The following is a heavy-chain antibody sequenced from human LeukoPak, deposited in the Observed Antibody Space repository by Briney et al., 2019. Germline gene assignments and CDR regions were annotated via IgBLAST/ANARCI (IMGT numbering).Heavy chain of an antibody. V-gene: IGHV3-53*01. CDR1: GFTVSSNY. CDR2: IYSGGST. D-gene: IGHD3-9*01. J-gene: IGHJ4*02. Sequence: GGSLRLSCAASGFTVSSNYMSWVRQAPGKGLEWVSIIYSGGSTFYADSVKGRFTISRDNSKNTLYLQMNSLRAEDTAVYYCARAVLLGTDFDYWGQGTLVTVSS. CDR3: ARAVLLGTDFDY.